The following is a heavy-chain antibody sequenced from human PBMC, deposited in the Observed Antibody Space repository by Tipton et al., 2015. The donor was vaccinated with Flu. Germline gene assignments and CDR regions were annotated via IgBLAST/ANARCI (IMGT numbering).Heavy chain of an antibody. CDR3: ARDHWVGVAGSGWSYYGMDV. D-gene: IGHD6-19*01. CDR2: ITYTGST. CDR1: GGSIGTDY. V-gene: IGHV4-59*01. Sequence: GLVKPSETLSLTCTVSGGSIGTDYWSWVRQTPGKGLEWLGYITYTGSTTYNPSFNNRVSITVDMSRSQFSLRLRSVTSADTAVYYCARDHWVGVAGSGWSYYGMDVWGQGTTVTVSS. J-gene: IGHJ6*02.